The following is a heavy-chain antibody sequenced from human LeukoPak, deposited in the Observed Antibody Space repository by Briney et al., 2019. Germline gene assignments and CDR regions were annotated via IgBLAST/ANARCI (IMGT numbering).Heavy chain of an antibody. Sequence: ASVKVSCKVSGYTLTELSMHWVRQAPGKGLEWMGGFDPEDGETIYAQKLQGRVTMTTDTSTSTAYMELRSLRSDDTAVYYCARDEYYDFWSGYPCRFDPWGQGTLVTVSS. V-gene: IGHV1-24*01. D-gene: IGHD3-3*01. CDR3: ARDEYYDFWSGYPCRFDP. J-gene: IGHJ5*02. CDR2: FDPEDGET. CDR1: GYTLTELS.